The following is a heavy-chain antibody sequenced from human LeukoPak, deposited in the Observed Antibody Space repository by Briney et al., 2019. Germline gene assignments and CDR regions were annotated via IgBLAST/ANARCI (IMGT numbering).Heavy chain of an antibody. Sequence: PGGSLRLSCAASGFNFDIYWMSWVRQAPGKGLEWVANIKQDGSQKYYVDSVKGRLSISRDNAKSSVYLQMNSLRAEDTALYYCARGLATAAAYWGQGTLVTVSS. CDR3: ARGLATAAAY. V-gene: IGHV3-7*01. D-gene: IGHD6-13*01. CDR2: IKQDGSQK. J-gene: IGHJ4*02. CDR1: GFNFDIYW.